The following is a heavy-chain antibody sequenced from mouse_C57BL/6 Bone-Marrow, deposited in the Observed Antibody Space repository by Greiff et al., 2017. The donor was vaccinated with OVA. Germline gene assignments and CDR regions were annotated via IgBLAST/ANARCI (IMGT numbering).Heavy chain of an antibody. CDR2: ISYDGSN. Sequence: EVKLQESGPGLVKPSQSLSLTCSVTGYSITSGYYWNWIRQFPGNKLEWMGYISYDGSNNYNPSLKNRISITRDTSKNQFFLKLNSVTTEDTATYYCARDYYGSSYGLFDYWGQGTTLTVSS. J-gene: IGHJ2*01. V-gene: IGHV3-6*01. CDR1: GYSITSGYY. CDR3: ARDYYGSSYGLFDY. D-gene: IGHD1-1*01.